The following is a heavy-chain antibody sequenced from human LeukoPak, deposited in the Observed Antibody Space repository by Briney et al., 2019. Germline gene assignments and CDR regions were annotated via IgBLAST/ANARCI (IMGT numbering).Heavy chain of an antibody. J-gene: IGHJ4*02. D-gene: IGHD3-10*01. V-gene: IGHV3-49*03. Sequence: GGSLRLSCTASGFTFGDYAMSWFRQAPEKGLEWVGFIRSKAYGGTTEYAASVKGRFTISRDDSKSIAYLQMNSLKTEDTAVYYCTRDRVRAGWFYFDYWGQGTLVTVSS. CDR3: TRDRVRAGWFYFDY. CDR2: IRSKAYGGTT. CDR1: GFTFGDYA.